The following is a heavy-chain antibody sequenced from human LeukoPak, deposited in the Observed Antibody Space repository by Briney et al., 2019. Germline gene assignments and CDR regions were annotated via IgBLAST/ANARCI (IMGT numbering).Heavy chain of an antibody. V-gene: IGHV1-18*01. CDR2: ISAYNGNT. CDR1: GYTLTSYG. Sequence: ASVKVSCKASGYTLTSYGISWVRQAPGQGLEWMGWISAYNGNTNYAQKLQGRVTMTTDTSTSTAYMELRSLRSDDTAVYYCARRGVVVPAAISPRFMEYYYYMDVWGKGTTVIISS. CDR3: ARRGVVVPAAISPRFMEYYYYMDV. J-gene: IGHJ6*03. D-gene: IGHD2-2*01.